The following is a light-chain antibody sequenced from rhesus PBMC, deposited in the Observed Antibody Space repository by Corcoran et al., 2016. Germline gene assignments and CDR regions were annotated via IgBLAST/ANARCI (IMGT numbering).Light chain of an antibody. CDR1: QSVSRN. Sequence: EIVMTQSPATLSLSPGERATLSCRASQSVSRNLAWYQQRPGQAPRPLIYGASSRATGIPNRFIGSGVGTEVPLTISNLEPEDFALYYCQHYSTWPYSFGQGTKVEI. CDR3: QHYSTWPYS. V-gene: IGKV3-42*03. J-gene: IGKJ2*01. CDR2: GAS.